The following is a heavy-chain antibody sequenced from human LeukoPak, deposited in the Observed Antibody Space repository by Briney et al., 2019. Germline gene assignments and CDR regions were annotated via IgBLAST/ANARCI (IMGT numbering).Heavy chain of an antibody. V-gene: IGHV1-69-2*01. J-gene: IGHJ4*02. D-gene: IGHD4-17*01. CDR1: GYTFTDYY. Sequence: ASVKVSCKASGYTFTDYYMHWVQQAPGKGLEWMGRVDPENGETIYAEKFQGRVTTTADTSTDTAYMELTSLRSEDTAVYYCATDDYGDYWARFWGQGTLVTVSS. CDR2: VDPENGET. CDR3: ATDDYGDYWARF.